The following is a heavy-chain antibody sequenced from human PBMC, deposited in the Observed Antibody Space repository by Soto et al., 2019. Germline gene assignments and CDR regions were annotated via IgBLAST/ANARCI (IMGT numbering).Heavy chain of an antibody. CDR3: ARQYSGSHHYFDY. CDR1: GYNFSKYW. J-gene: IGHJ4*02. V-gene: IGHV5-51*01. D-gene: IGHD1-26*01. CDR2: IWPGDSDT. Sequence: GESLKISCKGSGYNFSKYWIGWVRQMPGKGLEWMGIIWPGDSDTRYGPSFQGQVNISVDKSNTTAYLHLRSLKASDTAIYFCARQYSGSHHYFDYWGQGTNATV.